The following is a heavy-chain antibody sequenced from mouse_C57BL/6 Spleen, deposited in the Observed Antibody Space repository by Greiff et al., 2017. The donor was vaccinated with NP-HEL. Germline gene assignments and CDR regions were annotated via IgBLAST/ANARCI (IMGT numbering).Heavy chain of an antibody. D-gene: IGHD1-1*01. CDR3: ARCGTVVARYFDV. CDR2: IDPSDSYT. Sequence: VKLQQPGAELVKPGASVKLSCKASGYTFTSYWMQWVKQRPGQGLEWIGEIDPSDSYTNYNQKFKGKATLTVDTSSSTAYMQLSSLTSEDSAVYYCARCGTVVARYFDVWGTGTTVTVSS. CDR1: GYTFTSYW. J-gene: IGHJ1*03. V-gene: IGHV1-50*01.